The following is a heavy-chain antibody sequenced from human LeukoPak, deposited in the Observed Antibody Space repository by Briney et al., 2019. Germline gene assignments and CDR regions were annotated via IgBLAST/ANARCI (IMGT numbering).Heavy chain of an antibody. J-gene: IGHJ3*02. D-gene: IGHD3-10*01. CDR2: IWFDGSNK. CDR1: GFTFSDYG. V-gene: IGHV3-33*01. Sequence: PGGSLRLSCAASGFTFSDYGMHWVRQAPGXGLEWVAVIWFDGSNKYYADSVKGRFTVSRDNSKNTLDLQMSSLRAEDTAVYYCAREQYGSDDALDIWGQGTLVTVSS. CDR3: AREQYGSDDALDI.